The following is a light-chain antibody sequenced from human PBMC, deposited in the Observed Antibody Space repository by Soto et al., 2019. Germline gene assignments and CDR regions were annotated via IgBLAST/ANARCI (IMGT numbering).Light chain of an antibody. CDR3: QQYNNWPPWT. J-gene: IGKJ1*01. CDR1: RNVSSSY. V-gene: IGKV3-15*01. CDR2: DAS. Sequence: EIVLTQSPGTLSLSPGERATLSCRASRNVSSSYLAWYQQKPGQAPRLLIYDASTRATGIPARFSGSGSGTEFTLTISSLQSEDFAVYYCQQYNNWPPWTFGQGTKVDIK.